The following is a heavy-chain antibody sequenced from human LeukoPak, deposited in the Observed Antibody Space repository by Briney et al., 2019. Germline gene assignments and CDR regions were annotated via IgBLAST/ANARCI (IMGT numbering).Heavy chain of an antibody. V-gene: IGHV3-23*01. D-gene: IGHD2-15*01. CDR1: GVTFSSYA. J-gene: IGHJ4*02. Sequence: PGGSLRLSCAASGVTFSSYAMSWVRQAPGKGLEWVSAISGSGGSTYYADSVKGRFTISRDNSKNTLYLQMNSLRAEDTAVYYCAKGRDCSGGSCLGFDYWGQGTLVTVSS. CDR3: AKGRDCSGGSCLGFDY. CDR2: ISGSGGST.